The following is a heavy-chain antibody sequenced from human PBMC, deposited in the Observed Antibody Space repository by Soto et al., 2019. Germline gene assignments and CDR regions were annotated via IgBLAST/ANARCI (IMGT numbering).Heavy chain of an antibody. Sequence: PGESLKISCKGSGYSFTSYWIGWVRQMPWKGLEWMGIIYPGDSDTRYSPSFQGQVTISADKSISTAYLQWSSLKASDTAMYYCARIGFVSSGYLSWFDPWGQGTLVTVYS. CDR1: GYSFTSYW. J-gene: IGHJ5*02. V-gene: IGHV5-51*01. CDR2: IYPGDSDT. D-gene: IGHD3-22*01. CDR3: ARIGFVSSGYLSWFDP.